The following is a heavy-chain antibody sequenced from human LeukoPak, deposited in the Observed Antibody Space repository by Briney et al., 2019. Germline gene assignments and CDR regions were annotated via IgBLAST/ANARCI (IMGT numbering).Heavy chain of an antibody. V-gene: IGHV4-4*07. Sequence: SETLSLTCTVSGGSISSYYWSWIRQPAGKGLEWIGRIYTSGSTNYNPSLKSRVTMSVDTSKNQFSLKLSSVTAADTAVYYCARDSITYSSGWGGYYFDYWGQGTLVTVSS. CDR3: ARDSITYSSGWGGYYFDY. CDR1: GGSISSYY. D-gene: IGHD6-19*01. CDR2: IYTSGST. J-gene: IGHJ4*02.